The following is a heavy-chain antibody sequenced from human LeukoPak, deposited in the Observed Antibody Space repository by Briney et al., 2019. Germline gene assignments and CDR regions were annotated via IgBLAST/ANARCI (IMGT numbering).Heavy chain of an antibody. CDR2: IYYSGST. D-gene: IGHD3-9*01. CDR3: ARGNDIFTGYFVDY. CDR1: GGSISSYY. Sequence: SETLSLTCTVSGGSISSYYWSWIRQPPGKGLEWIGYIYYSGSTNYNPSLKSRVTISVDTSKNQFSLKLSSVTAADTAVYYCARGNDIFTGYFVDYWGQGTLVTVSS. J-gene: IGHJ4*02. V-gene: IGHV4-59*01.